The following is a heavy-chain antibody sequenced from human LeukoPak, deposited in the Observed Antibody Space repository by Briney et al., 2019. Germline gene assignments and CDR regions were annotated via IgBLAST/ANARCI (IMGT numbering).Heavy chain of an antibody. D-gene: IGHD6-19*01. V-gene: IGHV4-34*01. J-gene: IGHJ4*02. CDR3: ARYRSVARFDY. Sequence: SETLSLTCAVYGGSFSGYYWSWIRQPPGKGLEWIGEINHSGGTNYNPSLKSRVTISVDTSKNQFSLKLSSVTAADTAVYYCARYRSVARFDYWGQGTLVTVSS. CDR2: INHSGGT. CDR1: GGSFSGYY.